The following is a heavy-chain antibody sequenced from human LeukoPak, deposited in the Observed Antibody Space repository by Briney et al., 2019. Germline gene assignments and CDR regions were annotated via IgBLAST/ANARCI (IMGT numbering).Heavy chain of an antibody. J-gene: IGHJ4*02. D-gene: IGHD6-19*01. CDR3: ARDPAVAGFFDY. CDR2: INAGNGNT. Sequence: EASVKVSCKASGYTFTSYAMHWVRQAPEQRLEWMGWINAGNGNTKYSQKFQGRVTITRDTSASTAYMELSSLRSEDTAVYYCARDPAVAGFFDYWGQGTLVTVSS. V-gene: IGHV1-3*01. CDR1: GYTFTSYA.